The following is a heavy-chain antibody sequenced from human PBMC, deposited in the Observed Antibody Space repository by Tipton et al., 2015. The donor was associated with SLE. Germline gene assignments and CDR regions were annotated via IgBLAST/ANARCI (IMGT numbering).Heavy chain of an antibody. D-gene: IGHD6-6*01. CDR3: AREGSSSF. CDR1: GFTFDDYA. Sequence: SLRLSCAASGFTFDDYAMHWVRQAPGKGLEWVSGISWNSGSIGYADSVKGRFTISRDNAKNSLYLQMNSLRAEDTALYYCAREGSSSFWGQGTLVTVSS. CDR2: ISWNSGSI. V-gene: IGHV3-9*01. J-gene: IGHJ4*02.